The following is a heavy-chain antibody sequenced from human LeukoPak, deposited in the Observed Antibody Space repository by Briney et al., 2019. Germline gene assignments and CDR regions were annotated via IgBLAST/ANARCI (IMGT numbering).Heavy chain of an antibody. J-gene: IGHJ5*02. Sequence: SETLSLTCTVSGGSISSYYWSWIRQPPGKGLEWIGYIYYSGSTNYNPSLKSRVTISVDTSNNQFSLKLSSVTAADTAVYYCARGSYGSGSYLGLNWFDPWGQGTLVTVSS. CDR3: ARGSYGSGSYLGLNWFDP. CDR2: IYYSGST. V-gene: IGHV4-59*01. CDR1: GGSISSYY. D-gene: IGHD3-10*01.